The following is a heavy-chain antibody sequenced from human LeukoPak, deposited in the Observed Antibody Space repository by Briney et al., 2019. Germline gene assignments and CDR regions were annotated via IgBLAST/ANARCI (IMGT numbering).Heavy chain of an antibody. D-gene: IGHD3-3*01. V-gene: IGHV3-21*01. J-gene: IGHJ5*02. CDR2: ISSSSSYI. CDR1: GFIFSSYS. Sequence: GGSLRLSCAASGFIFSSYSMNWVRQAPGKGLEWVSPISSSSSYIYYADSVKGRFTISRDNAKNSLYLQMNSLRAEDTAVYYCARDVLWSGTNWFDPWGQGTLVTVSS. CDR3: ARDVLWSGTNWFDP.